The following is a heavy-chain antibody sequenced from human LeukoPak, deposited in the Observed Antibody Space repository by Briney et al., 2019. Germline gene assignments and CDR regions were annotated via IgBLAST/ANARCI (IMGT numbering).Heavy chain of an antibody. V-gene: IGHV1-69*05. CDR3: ARLAARRPNYYYYYMDV. CDR2: IIPIFGTA. D-gene: IGHD6-6*01. J-gene: IGHJ6*03. Sequence: GASVKVSCKASGGTFSSYAISWVRQAPGQGLEWMGRIIPIFGTANYAQKFQGRVTITTDESTSTAYMELSSLRSEDTAVYYCARLAARRPNYYYYYMDVWGKGTTVTVSS. CDR1: GGTFSSYA.